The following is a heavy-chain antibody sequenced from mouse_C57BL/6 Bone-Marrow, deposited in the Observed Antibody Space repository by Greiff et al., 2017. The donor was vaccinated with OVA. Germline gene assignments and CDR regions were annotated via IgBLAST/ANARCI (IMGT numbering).Heavy chain of an antibody. J-gene: IGHJ4*01. Sequence: EVMLVESGPVLVKPGASVKMSCKASGYTFTDYYMNWVKQSHGKSLEWIGVINPYNGGTSYNQKFKGKATLTVDKSSSTAYMELNSLTSEDSAVYYCAREFTDGSSSYAMYYWGQGTSVTVSS. CDR1: GYTFTDYY. CDR3: AREFTDGSSSYAMYY. D-gene: IGHD1-1*01. CDR2: INPYNGGT. V-gene: IGHV1-19*01.